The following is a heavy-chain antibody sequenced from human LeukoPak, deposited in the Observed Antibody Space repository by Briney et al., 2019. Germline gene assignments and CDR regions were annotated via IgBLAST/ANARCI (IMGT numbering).Heavy chain of an antibody. Sequence: GGSLRLSCAASGFSFSSYWMSWVRQAPGKGLEWVANIKQDGSDKYYVDSLKGRFTIPRDNAKNSLYLQVNSLRAEDTAVYYCARWALSTVDYYFDYWGQGTLVTVSS. J-gene: IGHJ4*02. CDR2: IKQDGSDK. D-gene: IGHD4-17*01. CDR1: GFSFSSYW. CDR3: ARWALSTVDYYFDY. V-gene: IGHV3-7*04.